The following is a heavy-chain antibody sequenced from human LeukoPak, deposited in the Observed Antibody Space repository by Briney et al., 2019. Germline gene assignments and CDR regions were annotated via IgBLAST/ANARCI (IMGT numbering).Heavy chain of an antibody. CDR3: ARAEEKYSSSHQNFDY. Sequence: GGSLRLSCAASGFTFSSYSMNWVRQAPGKGLEGVSSISSSSSYIYYADSVKGRFTISRDNAKNSLYLQMNSLRAEDTAVYYCARAEEKYSSSHQNFDYWGQGTLVTVSS. J-gene: IGHJ4*02. V-gene: IGHV3-21*01. CDR1: GFTFSSYS. CDR2: ISSSSSYI. D-gene: IGHD6-13*01.